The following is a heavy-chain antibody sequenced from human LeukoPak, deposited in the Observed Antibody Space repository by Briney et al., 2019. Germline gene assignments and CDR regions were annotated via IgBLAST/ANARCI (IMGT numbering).Heavy chain of an antibody. Sequence: GRSLRLSCAASGFTFSSYAMHWVRQAPGKGLEWVAVISYDGSNKYYADSVKGRFTISRDNSKNTLYLQMNSLRAEDTAVYYCARGGVTIFIGSYYYGMDVWGKGTTVTVSS. CDR3: ARGGVTIFIGSYYYGMDV. V-gene: IGHV3-30*04. CDR2: ISYDGSNK. D-gene: IGHD3-3*01. J-gene: IGHJ6*04. CDR1: GFTFSSYA.